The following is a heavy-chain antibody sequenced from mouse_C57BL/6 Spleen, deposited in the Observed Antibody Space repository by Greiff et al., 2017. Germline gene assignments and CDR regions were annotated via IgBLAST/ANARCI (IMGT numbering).Heavy chain of an antibody. D-gene: IGHD2-13*01. J-gene: IGHJ4*01. CDR1: GYSFTGYY. V-gene: IGHV1-42*01. CDR2: INPSTGGT. CDR3: ARLTDYYYAMDY. Sequence: EVQLQQSGPELVKPGASVKISCKASGYSFTGYYMNWVKQSPEKSLEWIGEINPSTGGTTYNQKFKAKATLTVDKSSSTAYMQLKSLTSEDSAVYYCARLTDYYYAMDYWGQGTSVTVSS.